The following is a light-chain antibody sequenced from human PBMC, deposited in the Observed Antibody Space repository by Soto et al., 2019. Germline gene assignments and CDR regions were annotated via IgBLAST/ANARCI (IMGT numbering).Light chain of an antibody. CDR3: QQYAYSGYI. CDR2: GAS. CDR1: QSVSSNY. V-gene: IGKV3-20*01. J-gene: IGKJ4*01. Sequence: EIVLTQSPDTLSLSPGERATLSCRASQSVSSNYLAWYQQKPGQAPRLLIYGASSRATDIPDRFSGSGSGTDLTLTISPLEPEVLAVYLCQQYAYSGYIFGGGTRVEI.